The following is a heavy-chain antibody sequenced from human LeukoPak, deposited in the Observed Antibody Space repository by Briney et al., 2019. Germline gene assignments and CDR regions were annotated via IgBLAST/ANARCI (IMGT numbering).Heavy chain of an antibody. CDR3: ASTSGPYYFDY. CDR2: IYSGGST. D-gene: IGHD3-16*01. J-gene: IGHJ4*02. CDR1: GFTVSSNY. V-gene: IGHV3-66*01. Sequence: GGSLRLSCAVSGFTVSSNYMSWVRQAPGKGLEWVSIIYSGGSTYYVDSVKGKFTISRDNSKNTLYLQMNSLRAEDTAVYYCASTSGPYYFDYWGQGTLVTVSS.